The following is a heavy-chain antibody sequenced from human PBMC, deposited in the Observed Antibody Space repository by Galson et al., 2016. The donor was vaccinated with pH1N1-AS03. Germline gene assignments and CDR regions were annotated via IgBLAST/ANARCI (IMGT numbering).Heavy chain of an antibody. V-gene: IGHV3-33*03. CDR1: GFTFGSYA. J-gene: IGHJ3*02. D-gene: IGHD3-3*01. CDR3: AKGKDFWSGYPDDPFDI. CDR2: VWYDGSQR. Sequence: SLRLSCAASGFTFGSYAMHWVRQSPGMGLEWVAVVWYDGSQRYYADSVKGRFTISRDNNRNTVYLQMDSLRAEDTAVYYCAKGKDFWSGYPDDPFDIWGQGTMVTVSS.